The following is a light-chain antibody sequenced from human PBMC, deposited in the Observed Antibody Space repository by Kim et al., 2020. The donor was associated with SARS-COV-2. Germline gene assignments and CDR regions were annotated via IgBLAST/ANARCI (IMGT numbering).Light chain of an antibody. V-gene: IGKV4-1*01. CDR1: QSILYRSNTKSS. CDR3: QQYYSSPLT. Sequence: ATINCKSSQSILYRSNTKSSLAWDQQKPGQTPKLFIYWTSTRAAGVPDRFSGSGSGTDFTLTISSLQAEDVAVYYCQQYYSSPLTFGGGTKVDIK. J-gene: IGKJ4*01. CDR2: WTS.